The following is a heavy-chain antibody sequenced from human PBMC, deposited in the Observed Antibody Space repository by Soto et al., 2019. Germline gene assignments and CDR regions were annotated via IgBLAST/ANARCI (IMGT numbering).Heavy chain of an antibody. J-gene: IGHJ5*02. CDR1: GYSFTSYW. D-gene: IGHD1-26*01. CDR2: IYPGDSDT. Sequence: GESLKISCKGSGYSFTSYWIGWVRQMPGKGLEWMGIIYPGDSDTRYSPSFQGQVTISADKSISTAYLQWSGLKASDTAMYYCAITKGIVGATGPWFDPWGQGTLVTVSS. CDR3: AITKGIVGATGPWFDP. V-gene: IGHV5-51*01.